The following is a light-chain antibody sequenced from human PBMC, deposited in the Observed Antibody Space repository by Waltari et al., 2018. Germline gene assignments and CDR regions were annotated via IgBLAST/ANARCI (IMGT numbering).Light chain of an antibody. J-gene: IGLJ1*01. CDR3: QSYDISLSDASYV. V-gene: IGLV1-40*01. Sequence: QPVLTQPPSVSGAPGQRVTISCTGSSPNIGAGYDLPWYQQLPGTAPKPLIYGNSNRPSGVPDRFSGSKSGTSASLAISGLQAEDEADYYCQSYDISLSDASYVFGTGTKVTVL. CDR2: GNS. CDR1: SPNIGAGYD.